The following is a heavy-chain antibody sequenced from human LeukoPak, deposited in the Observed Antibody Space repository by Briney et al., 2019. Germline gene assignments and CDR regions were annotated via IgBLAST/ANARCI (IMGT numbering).Heavy chain of an antibody. J-gene: IGHJ3*02. CDR1: GYTFTSYY. D-gene: IGHD1/OR15-1a*01. CDR2: INPSGGST. CDR3: ARQPGTEQPDAFDI. Sequence: GASVKVSCKASGYTFTSYYIHSVRQAPGQGLEWMGIINPSGGSTNYAQKFQGRVTITADESTSTAYMELSSLRSEDTAVYYCARQPGTEQPDAFDIWGQGTMVTVSS. V-gene: IGHV1-46*01.